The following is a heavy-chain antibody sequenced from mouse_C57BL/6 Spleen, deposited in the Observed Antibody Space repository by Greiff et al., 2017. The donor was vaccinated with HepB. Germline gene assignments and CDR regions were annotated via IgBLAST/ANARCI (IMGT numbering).Heavy chain of an antibody. CDR2: ISDGGSYT. Sequence: EVQLVESGGGLVKPGGSLKLSCAASGFTFSSYAMSWVRQTPEKRLEWVATISDGGSYTYYPDNVKGRFTISRDNAKNNLYLQMSHLKSEDTAMYYCARDRGTGETGYYAMDYWGQGTSVTVSS. J-gene: IGHJ4*01. V-gene: IGHV5-4*01. CDR3: ARDRGTGETGYYAMDY. D-gene: IGHD4-1*01. CDR1: GFTFSSYA.